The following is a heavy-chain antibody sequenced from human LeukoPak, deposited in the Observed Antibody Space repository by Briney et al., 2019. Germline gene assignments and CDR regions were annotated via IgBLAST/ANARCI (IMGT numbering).Heavy chain of an antibody. CDR3: ARDQGFLEWKEDV. Sequence: GGFLRLSCAASGFTFSSYSMNWVRQAPGKGLEWVSSISSSSSYIYYADSVKGRFTISRDNAKNSLYLQMNSLRAEDTAVYYCARDQGFLEWKEDVWGKGTTVTVSS. CDR1: GFTFSSYS. V-gene: IGHV3-21*01. J-gene: IGHJ6*04. D-gene: IGHD3-3*01. CDR2: ISSSSSYI.